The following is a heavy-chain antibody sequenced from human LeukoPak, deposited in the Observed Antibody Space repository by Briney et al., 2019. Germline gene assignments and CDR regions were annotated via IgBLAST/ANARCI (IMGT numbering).Heavy chain of an antibody. V-gene: IGHV3-74*01. CDR1: GFTFSNYE. D-gene: IGHD6-6*01. Sequence: GGSLRLSCEASGFTFSNYEMNWVRQAPGKGLVWVSHINSDESNTNYADSVKGRFTISRDNAKNTLYLQMNNLRAEDTAVYFCARLWDSSSSRHFDYWGQGTLVTVSS. CDR2: INSDESNT. CDR3: ARLWDSSSSRHFDY. J-gene: IGHJ4*02.